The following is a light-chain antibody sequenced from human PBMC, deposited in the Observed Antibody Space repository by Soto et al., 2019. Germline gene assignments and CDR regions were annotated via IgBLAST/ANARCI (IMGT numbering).Light chain of an antibody. CDR1: QDIINY. V-gene: IGKV1-33*01. CDR2: DAS. CDR3: QKYDNLRGT. Sequence: EIQMTLSPSSLSASAGDRVTITFQARQDIINYLHWYQQKPGKAPKLLISDASNLETGGPSSFSGSVDTTDYTFTKDSQQPEDIATYYCQKYDNLRGTCAQGTRLEIK. J-gene: IGKJ5*01.